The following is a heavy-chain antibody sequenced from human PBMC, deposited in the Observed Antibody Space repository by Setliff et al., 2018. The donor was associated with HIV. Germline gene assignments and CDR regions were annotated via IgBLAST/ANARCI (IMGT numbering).Heavy chain of an antibody. CDR3: ARDLLWFGEFGIVRWFDP. J-gene: IGHJ5*02. D-gene: IGHD3-10*01. V-gene: IGHV4-38-2*02. Sequence: PSETLSLTCTVSGYSISSGFYWGWIRQPPGKGLEWIGSIYHSGSTYYNPSVQSPVTISVDTSKNQFPLKLTSVTAADTAVYYCARDLLWFGEFGIVRWFDPWGPGALVTVSS. CDR2: IYHSGST. CDR1: GYSISSGFY.